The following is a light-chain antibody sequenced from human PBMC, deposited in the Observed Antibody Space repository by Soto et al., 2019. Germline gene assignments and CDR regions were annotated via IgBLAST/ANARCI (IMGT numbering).Light chain of an antibody. CDR3: CAYAGSHTWV. V-gene: IGLV2-11*01. CDR2: DVS. Sequence: QSVLTQPHSVSGSPGQSVTISCTGTSSDVGGYKYVSWYQQHPGRAPKLMIYDVSKLPSGVPDRFSGSKSANTASLTISGLQAEDEADYYCCAYAGSHTWVFGGGTKLTVL. CDR1: SSDVGGYKY. J-gene: IGLJ3*02.